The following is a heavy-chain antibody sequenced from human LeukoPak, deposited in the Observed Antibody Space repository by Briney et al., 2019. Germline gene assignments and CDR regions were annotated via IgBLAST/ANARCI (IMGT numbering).Heavy chain of an antibody. CDR3: ARQVYWGGPNDS. D-gene: IGHD2-21*01. CDR1: GGSINSGSDY. CDR2: IYTTGTT. V-gene: IGHV4-61*02. J-gene: IGHJ5*02. Sequence: KPSETLSLTCTVSGGSINSGSDYWTWIRQPAGKGLEWIGRIYTTGTTTYNPSLKSRVTMSVDIFKNQLSLELSFVTAADTAVYFCARQVYWGGPNDSWGQGTLFAVSS.